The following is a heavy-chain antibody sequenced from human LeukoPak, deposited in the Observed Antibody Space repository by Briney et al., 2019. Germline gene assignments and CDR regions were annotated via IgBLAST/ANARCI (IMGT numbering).Heavy chain of an antibody. D-gene: IGHD5-24*01. CDR3: ARSRDGYNYDY. J-gene: IGHJ4*02. V-gene: IGHV3-48*04. Sequence: GGSLRLSCAASGFTFSSYSMNWVRQAPGKGLEWVSSISSSSSTIYYADSVKGRFTISRDNAKNSLYLQMNSLRAEDTAVYYCARSRDGYNYDYWGQGTLVTVSS. CDR1: GFTFSSYS. CDR2: ISSSSSTI.